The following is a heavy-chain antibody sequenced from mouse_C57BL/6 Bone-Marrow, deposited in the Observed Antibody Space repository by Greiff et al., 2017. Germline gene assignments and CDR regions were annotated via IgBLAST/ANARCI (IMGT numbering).Heavy chain of an antibody. V-gene: IGHV1-58*01. CDR1: GYTFTNYG. Sequence: VQLQQSGAELVKPGSSVKMSCKTSGYTFTNYGINWVKQRPGQGLEWIGYIYIGNGYTEYNEKFKGKATLTADTSSSTAYMQLSSLTSEDSAIYVCYEKDYFDYWGQGTAITVSA. CDR2: IYIGNGYT. J-gene: IGHJ2*01. CDR3: YEKDYFDY. D-gene: IGHD2-3*01.